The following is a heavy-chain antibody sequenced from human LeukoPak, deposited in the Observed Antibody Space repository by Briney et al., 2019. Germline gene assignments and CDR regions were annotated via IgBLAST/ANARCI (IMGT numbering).Heavy chain of an antibody. J-gene: IGHJ2*01. CDR3: AREGHLGKYFDL. D-gene: IGHD3-16*01. Sequence: PGGSLRLSCAASGITFSRYAMSWVRQAPGKGLEWVSAISENGLDTYYADSVQGRFTISRDNSKNTLYLQMNSLRVEDTAVYYCAREGHLGKYFDLWGRGTQVTVSS. CDR1: GITFSRYA. V-gene: IGHV3-23*01. CDR2: ISENGLDT.